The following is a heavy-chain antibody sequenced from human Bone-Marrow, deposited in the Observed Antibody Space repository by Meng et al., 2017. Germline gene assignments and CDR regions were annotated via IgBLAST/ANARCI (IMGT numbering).Heavy chain of an antibody. D-gene: IGHD6-13*01. Sequence: ASVKVSCKVSGYTLTELSMHWVRQAPGKGLEWMGGFDPEDGETIYAQKFQGRVTMTTDTSTSTAYMELRSLRSDDTAVYYCARVSVAGPIRRNYYYYGMDVWGQGTTVTVSS. CDR2: FDPEDGET. J-gene: IGHJ6*02. CDR3: ARVSVAGPIRRNYYYYGMDV. CDR1: GYTLTELS. V-gene: IGHV1-24*01.